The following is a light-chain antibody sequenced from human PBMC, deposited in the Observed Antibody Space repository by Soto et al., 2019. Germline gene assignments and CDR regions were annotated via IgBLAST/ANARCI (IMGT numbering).Light chain of an antibody. CDR1: SSNIGKNT. CDR3: AAWDDSLNAFYV. V-gene: IGLV1-44*01. Sequence: QSVLTQPPSASGTPGQRVIVSCSGSSSNIGKNTVNWYQQLPGTAPKLLIYTNDQRPPGVPDRFSGSKSGTSASLAISGLQSEDEADYYCAAWDDSLNAFYVFVTGTKVTVL. CDR2: TND. J-gene: IGLJ1*01.